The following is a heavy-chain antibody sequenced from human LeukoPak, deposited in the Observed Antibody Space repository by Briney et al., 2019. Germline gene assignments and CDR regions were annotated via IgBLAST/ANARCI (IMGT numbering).Heavy chain of an antibody. CDR3: AKADIVVVVAATLGDY. CDR1: GFTFSSYA. CDR2: ISGSGGST. D-gene: IGHD2-15*01. Sequence: GGSLRLSCAASGFTFSSYAMSWVRQAPGKGLDWVSAISGSGGSTYYADSVKGRFTISRDNSKNTLYLQMNSLRAEDTAVYYCAKADIVVVVAATLGDYWGQGTLVTVSS. V-gene: IGHV3-23*01. J-gene: IGHJ4*02.